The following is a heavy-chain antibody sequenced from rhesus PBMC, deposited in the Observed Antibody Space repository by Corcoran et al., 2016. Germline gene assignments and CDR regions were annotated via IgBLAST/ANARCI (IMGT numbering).Heavy chain of an antibody. CDR3: ARHPVAAATSY. CDR2: ISGCSGST. V-gene: IGHV4-65*01. Sequence: QVQLQESGPGLVKPSETLSRTCAVSGGSISRSNWWSWIRQPPGKGLEWIGYISGCSGSTYYNPSLKSRVTISTDTSKNQFSLKLSSVTAADTAVYYCARHPVAAATSYWGQGVLVTVSS. CDR1: GGSISRSNW. J-gene: IGHJ4*01. D-gene: IGHD6-43*01.